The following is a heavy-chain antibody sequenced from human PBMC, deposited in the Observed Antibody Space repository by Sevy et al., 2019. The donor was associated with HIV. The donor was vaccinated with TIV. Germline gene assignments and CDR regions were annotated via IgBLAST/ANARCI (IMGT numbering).Heavy chain of an antibody. CDR3: ARDRAAGDSSGYLPNWLDP. V-gene: IGHV3-48*02. Sequence: GGSLRLSCAASGFTFSSYSMNWVRQAPGKGLEWVSYISSSSSIIYYADSVKGRFTISRDNAKNSLYLQMNSLRDEDTAVYYCARDRAAGDSSGYLPNWLDPWGQGTLVTVSS. D-gene: IGHD3-22*01. J-gene: IGHJ5*02. CDR2: ISSSSSII. CDR1: GFTFSSYS.